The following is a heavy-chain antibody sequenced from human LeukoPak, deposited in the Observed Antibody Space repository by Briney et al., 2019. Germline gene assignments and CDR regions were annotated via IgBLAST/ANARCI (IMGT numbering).Heavy chain of an antibody. CDR1: GYTFTGYY. CDR3: ARDRRRVTTGGNNWFDP. D-gene: IGHD4-17*01. CDR2: INPNSGGT. Sequence: ASVKVSCKASGYTFTGYYVHWVRQAPGQGLEWMGWINPNSGGTNYAQKFQGRVTMTRDTSISTAYMELSRLRSDDTAVYYCARDRRRVTTGGNNWFDPWGQGTLVTVSS. J-gene: IGHJ5*02. V-gene: IGHV1-2*02.